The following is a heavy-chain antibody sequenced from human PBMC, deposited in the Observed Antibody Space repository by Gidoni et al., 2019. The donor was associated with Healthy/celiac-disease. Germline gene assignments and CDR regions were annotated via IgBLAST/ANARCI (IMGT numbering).Heavy chain of an antibody. CDR2: ISYDGSNK. D-gene: IGHD3-10*01. V-gene: IGHV3-30*04. CDR1: GFTFSSYA. J-gene: IGHJ3*02. CDR3: ARDRGDGYNDAFDI. Sequence: QVQLVESGGGVVQPGRSLRLSCAASGFTFSSYAMNWVRQAPGKGLEWVAVISYDGSNKYYADSVKGRFTISRDNSKNTLYLQMNSLRAEDTAVYYCARDRGDGYNDAFDIWGQGTMVTVSS.